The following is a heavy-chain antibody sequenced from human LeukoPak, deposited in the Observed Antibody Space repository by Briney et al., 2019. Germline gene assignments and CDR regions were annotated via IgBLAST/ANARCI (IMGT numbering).Heavy chain of an antibody. CDR1: GFTFSSYS. J-gene: IGHJ4*02. CDR2: ISSSSSYI. V-gene: IGHV3-21*01. CDR3: ARDAYLGNYDSSGSFDY. Sequence: GGSLRLSCAASGFTFSSYSMNWVRQAPGKGLEWVSSISSSSSYIYYADSVKGRFTISRDNAKNSLYLQMNSLRAEDTAVYYCARDAYLGNYDSSGSFDYWGQGTLVTVSS. D-gene: IGHD3-22*01.